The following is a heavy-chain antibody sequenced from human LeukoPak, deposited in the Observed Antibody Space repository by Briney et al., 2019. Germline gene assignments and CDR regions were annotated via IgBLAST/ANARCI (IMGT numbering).Heavy chain of an antibody. CDR2: INPNGGGT. J-gene: IGHJ5*02. V-gene: IGHV1-2*02. CDR1: GYTFTGYY. Sequence: ASVKVSCKASGYTFTGYYMHWVRQAPGQGLEWMGWINPNGGGTNYAQKFQGRVTMTRDTSISTAYMELSRLRSDDTAVYYCARDLIAAAGHTDDPWGQGTLVTVSS. D-gene: IGHD6-13*01. CDR3: ARDLIAAAGHTDDP.